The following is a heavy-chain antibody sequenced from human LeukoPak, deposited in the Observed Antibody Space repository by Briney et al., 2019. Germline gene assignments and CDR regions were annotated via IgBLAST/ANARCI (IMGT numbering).Heavy chain of an antibody. J-gene: IGHJ3*02. D-gene: IGHD3-22*01. V-gene: IGHV2-5*01. Sequence: SGPTLVKPTQTLTLTCTFSGFSLSTSGVGVGWIRQPPGKALEWLALIYWNDDKRYSPSLKSRLTITKDTSKNQVVLTMTNMDPVDTATYYCAHSAYYYDSSGYFSEIWGQGTMVTVSS. CDR3: AHSAYYYDSSGYFSEI. CDR1: GFSLSTSGVG. CDR2: IYWNDDK.